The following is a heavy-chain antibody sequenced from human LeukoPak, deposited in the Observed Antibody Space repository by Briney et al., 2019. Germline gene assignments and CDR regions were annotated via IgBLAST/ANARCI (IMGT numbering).Heavy chain of an antibody. CDR1: GYTFTSYY. CDR3: ARDMTGGIWARATSFDH. D-gene: IGHD1-14*01. V-gene: IGHV1-2*02. Sequence: GASVKVSCKASGYTFTSYYMHWVRQAPGQGPEWMGWINPDSGGPGYGQKFQGRVTFTSDTSSTTIYMEVRSLKSDDTAVYYCARDMTGGIWARATSFDHWGQGTLVTVSS. CDR2: INPDSGGP. J-gene: IGHJ4*02.